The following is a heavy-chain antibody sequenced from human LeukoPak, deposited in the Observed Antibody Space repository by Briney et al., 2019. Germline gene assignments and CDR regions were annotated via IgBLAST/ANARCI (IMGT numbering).Heavy chain of an antibody. CDR1: GGSISSSSYY. CDR2: IYYSGNT. Sequence: PSETLSLTCTVSGGSISSSSYYWGWIRQRPGRGREWNGSIYYSGNTYYNPARKSRITISVDTSKNQSSLKLSSVTAADTAVYYCARENTAMVSLIDYWGQGTLVTVSS. D-gene: IGHD5-18*01. J-gene: IGHJ4*02. V-gene: IGHV4-39*07. CDR3: ARENTAMVSLIDY.